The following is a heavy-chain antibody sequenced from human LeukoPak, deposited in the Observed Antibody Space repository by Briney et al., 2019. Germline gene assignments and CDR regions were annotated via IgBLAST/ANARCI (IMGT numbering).Heavy chain of an antibody. Sequence: GSLRLSCAASGFTVSSNYMSWVRQAPGKGLEWVSVIYSGGSTYYADSVKGRFTISRDNSKNTLYLQMNSLRAEDTAVYYCARGETITMVRGATDSWGQGTLVTVSS. CDR2: IYSGGST. V-gene: IGHV3-66*01. J-gene: IGHJ4*02. D-gene: IGHD3-10*01. CDR3: ARGETITMVRGATDS. CDR1: GFTVSSNY.